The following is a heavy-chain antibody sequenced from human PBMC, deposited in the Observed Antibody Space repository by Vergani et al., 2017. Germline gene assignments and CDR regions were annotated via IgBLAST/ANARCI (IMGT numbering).Heavy chain of an antibody. CDR1: GFTFSSYA. CDR2: ISGSGGST. D-gene: IGHD3-3*01. V-gene: IGHV3-23*01. CDR3: AKDLRVARYDFWSGYYGAYFDY. J-gene: IGHJ4*02. Sequence: EVQLLESGGGLVQPGGSLRLSCAASGFTFSSYAMSWVRQAPGKGLEWVSAISGSGGSTYYADSVKDRFTISRDNSKNTLYLQMNSLRAEDTAVYYCAKDLRVARYDFWSGYYGAYFDYWGQGTLVTGSS.